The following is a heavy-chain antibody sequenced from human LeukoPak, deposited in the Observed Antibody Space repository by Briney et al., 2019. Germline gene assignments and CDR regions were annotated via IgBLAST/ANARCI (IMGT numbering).Heavy chain of an antibody. Sequence: GGSLRLSCAASGFTFSSYAMHWVRQAPGKGLEYVSAISSNGGSTYYANPVKGRFTISRDNSKNTLYLQMGSLRAEDMAVYYCARDLTSRGYDSSGYSAFDIWGQGTMVTVSS. CDR1: GFTFSSYA. J-gene: IGHJ3*02. CDR2: ISSNGGST. V-gene: IGHV3-64*01. D-gene: IGHD3-22*01. CDR3: ARDLTSRGYDSSGYSAFDI.